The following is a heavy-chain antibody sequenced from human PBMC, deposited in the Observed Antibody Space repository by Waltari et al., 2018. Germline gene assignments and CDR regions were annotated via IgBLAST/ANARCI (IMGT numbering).Heavy chain of an antibody. CDR2: IQYDGSIK. Sequence: QVHVVESGGGVVQPGGSLRPSCAASGFPLGHYARHWVRQAPGKGLEWVAVIQYDGSIKNYADSVKGRFTISRENSKNTLYLEMKSLRAEDTAVYYCAREYSRICFHALDGWGQGTAVTVSS. D-gene: IGHD6-13*01. CDR3: AREYSRICFHALDG. J-gene: IGHJ6*02. CDR1: GFPLGHYA. V-gene: IGHV3-33*05.